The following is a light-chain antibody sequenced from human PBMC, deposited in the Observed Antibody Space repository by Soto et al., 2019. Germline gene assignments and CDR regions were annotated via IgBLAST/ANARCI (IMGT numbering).Light chain of an antibody. V-gene: IGKV3-15*01. Sequence: VMTQSPATLSVSPGERATLSCWASETVATKLAWYQQKPGQAPRLLIYGASTRAAGISDRFRGSGSGTEFTRTISSLRSEDSAIYYCQQYFEWSPMTFGQGTKVEI. J-gene: IGKJ1*01. CDR1: ETVATK. CDR3: QQYFEWSPMT. CDR2: GAS.